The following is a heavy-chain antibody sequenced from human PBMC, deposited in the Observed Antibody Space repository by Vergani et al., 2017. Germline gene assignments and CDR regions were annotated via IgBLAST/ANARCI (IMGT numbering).Heavy chain of an antibody. CDR2: ISAYNGNT. D-gene: IGHD2-2*01. Sequence: QVQLVQSGAEVKKPGASVKVSCKASGYTFSTYGISWVRQAPGQGLEWMGWISAYNGNTNYPEKFQGRLTMTTDTSTRTAYMELRSLRSDDTAVYYCARVGRHCSSTSCYAGMYYYAMDVWGQGTTVTVSS. J-gene: IGHJ6*02. CDR3: ARVGRHCSSTSCYAGMYYYAMDV. CDR1: GYTFSTYG. V-gene: IGHV1-18*01.